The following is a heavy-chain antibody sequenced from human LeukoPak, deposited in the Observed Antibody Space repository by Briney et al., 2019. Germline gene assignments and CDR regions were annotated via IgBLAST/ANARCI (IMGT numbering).Heavy chain of an antibody. Sequence: GRSLRFSCVASGFTFSTYAMHWVRQAPGKGLEWVAVISYDGNNKEYEDSVKGRFTISRDNSKNTLYLQMNSLRTEDTAVYYCAREGSLYTFDYWGQGTLVTVSS. CDR3: AREGSLYTFDY. CDR2: ISYDGNNK. D-gene: IGHD3-16*01. V-gene: IGHV3-30*04. J-gene: IGHJ4*02. CDR1: GFTFSTYA.